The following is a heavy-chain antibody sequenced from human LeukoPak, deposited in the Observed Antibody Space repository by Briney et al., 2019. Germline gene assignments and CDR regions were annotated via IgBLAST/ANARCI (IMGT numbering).Heavy chain of an antibody. V-gene: IGHV3-48*03. Sequence: GGSLRLSCAASGFTFSSDEMNWVRQAPGKGLEWVSYISSSGSTIYYADSVKGRFTISRDNAKNSLYLQMNSLRAEDTAVYYCARVRGYYDSSGYNPLWYWGQGTLVTVSS. D-gene: IGHD3-22*01. J-gene: IGHJ4*02. CDR2: ISSSGSTI. CDR1: GFTFSSDE. CDR3: ARVRGYYDSSGYNPLWY.